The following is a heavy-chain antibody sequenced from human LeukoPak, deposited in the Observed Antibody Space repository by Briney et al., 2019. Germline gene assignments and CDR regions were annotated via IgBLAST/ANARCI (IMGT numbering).Heavy chain of an antibody. CDR2: IYYTGST. J-gene: IGHJ4*02. CDR1: GGSISSYY. V-gene: IGHV4-59*01. Sequence: SETLSLTCTVSGGSISSYYWSWIRQPPGKGLEWIGYIYYTGSTNYNPSLKSRVTISVDTSKNQFSLKLNSVTAADTAVYYCARVTGYRIVDYFDYWGQGTLVTVSS. CDR3: ARVTGYRIVDYFDY. D-gene: IGHD6-13*01.